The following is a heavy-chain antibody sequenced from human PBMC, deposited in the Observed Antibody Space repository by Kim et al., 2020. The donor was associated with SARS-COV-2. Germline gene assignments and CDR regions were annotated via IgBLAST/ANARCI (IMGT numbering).Heavy chain of an antibody. D-gene: IGHD1-1*01. CDR1: GGTFSSYA. V-gene: IGHV1-69*13. Sequence: SVKVSCKASGGTFSSYAISWVRQAPGQGLEWMGGIIPIFGTANYAQKFQGRVTITADESTSTAYMELSSLRSEDTAVYYCARSPRVHNQYFDYWGQGTLVTVSS. J-gene: IGHJ4*02. CDR2: IIPIFGTA. CDR3: ARSPRVHNQYFDY.